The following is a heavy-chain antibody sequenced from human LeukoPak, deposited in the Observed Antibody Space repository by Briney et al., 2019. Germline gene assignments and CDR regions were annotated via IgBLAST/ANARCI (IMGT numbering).Heavy chain of an antibody. CDR3: AGVGATGGWFDP. V-gene: IGHV4-59*01. D-gene: IGHD1-26*01. CDR2: IYYSGST. Sequence: SETLSLTCTVSGGSISSYYWSWIRQPPGKGLEWIGYIYYSGSTNYNPSLKGRVTISVDTSKNQFSLKLSSVTAADTAVYYCAGVGATGGWFDPWGQGTLVTVSS. J-gene: IGHJ5*02. CDR1: GGSISSYY.